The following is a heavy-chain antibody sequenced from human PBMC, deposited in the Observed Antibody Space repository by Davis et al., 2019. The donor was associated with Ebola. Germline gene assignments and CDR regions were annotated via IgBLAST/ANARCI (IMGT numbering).Heavy chain of an antibody. CDR3: AREGSYHWNDYYFDY. Sequence: ASVKVSCKASGYTFTSYGISWVRQAPGQGLEWMGWISAYNGNTNYAQKLQGRVTMTTDTSTSTAYMELRSLRSDDTAVYYCAREGSYHWNDYYFDYWGQGTLVTVSS. CDR1: GYTFTSYG. D-gene: IGHD1-20*01. V-gene: IGHV1-18*04. J-gene: IGHJ4*02. CDR2: ISAYNGNT.